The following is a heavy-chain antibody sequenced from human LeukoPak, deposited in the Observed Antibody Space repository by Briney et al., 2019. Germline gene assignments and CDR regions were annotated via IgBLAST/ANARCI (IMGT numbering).Heavy chain of an antibody. Sequence: SETLSLTCAVYGGSFSGYYWSWIRRPPGKGLEWIGEINHSGSTYYNPSLKSRVTISVDRSKNQFSLKLSSVTAADTAVYYCASHDSPNWFDPWGQGTLVTVSS. CDR2: INHSGST. V-gene: IGHV4-34*01. CDR3: ASHDSPNWFDP. CDR1: GGSFSGYY. J-gene: IGHJ5*02. D-gene: IGHD1-1*01.